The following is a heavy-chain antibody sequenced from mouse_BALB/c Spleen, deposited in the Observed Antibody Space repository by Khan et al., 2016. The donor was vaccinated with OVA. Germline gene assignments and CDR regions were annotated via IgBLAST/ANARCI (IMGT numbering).Heavy chain of an antibody. Sequence: QVRLQQSGPGLVAPSQSLSITCTVSGFSLSRYSVHWVRQPPGKGLEWLGIIWSGGSTDYNSALKSRLSISKDNSKSQVFLKMNSLQTDDTAMYXCARDRYGGSYWYFDVWGAGTTVTVSS. D-gene: IGHD2-14*01. J-gene: IGHJ1*01. CDR2: IWSGGST. CDR1: GFSLSRYS. V-gene: IGHV2-6-4*01. CDR3: ARDRYGGSYWYFDV.